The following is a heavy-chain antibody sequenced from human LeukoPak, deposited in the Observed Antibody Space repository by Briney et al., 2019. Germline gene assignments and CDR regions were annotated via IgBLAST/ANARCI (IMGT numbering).Heavy chain of an antibody. CDR1: GGSFSGYY. D-gene: IGHD2-2*01. V-gene: IGHV4-34*01. CDR3: ASRPTIVVVPAAYDY. J-gene: IGHJ4*02. Sequence: SETLSLTCAVYGGSFSGYYWSWIRQPPGKGLEWIREINHSGSTNYNPSLKSRVTISVDTTKNQFSLKLSSVTAADTAVYYCASRPTIVVVPAAYDYWGQGTLVTVSS. CDR2: INHSGST.